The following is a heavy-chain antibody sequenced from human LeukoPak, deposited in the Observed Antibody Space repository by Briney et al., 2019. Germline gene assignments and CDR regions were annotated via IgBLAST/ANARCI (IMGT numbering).Heavy chain of an antibody. Sequence: ASVTVSCKASGYTFTSYGISRVRQAPGQGLEWMGWISAYNGNTNYAQKLQGRVTMTTDTSTSTAYMELRSLRSDDTAVYYCARDQDRRDGYNLGYWGQGTLVTVSS. D-gene: IGHD5-24*01. CDR1: GYTFTSYG. CDR2: ISAYNGNT. V-gene: IGHV1-18*01. J-gene: IGHJ4*02. CDR3: ARDQDRRDGYNLGY.